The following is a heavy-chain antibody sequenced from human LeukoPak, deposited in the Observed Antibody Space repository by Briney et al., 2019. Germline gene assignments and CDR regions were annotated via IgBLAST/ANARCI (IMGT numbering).Heavy chain of an antibody. J-gene: IGHJ4*02. Sequence: GGSLRLSCAASGFTFSSYAMHWVRQAPGKGLEWVAVISYDGSNKYYADSVKGRFTISRDNSKNTLYVQMNSLRAEDTAVYYCASIQKIDYWGQGTLVTVSS. CDR2: ISYDGSNK. CDR3: ASIQKIDY. CDR1: GFTFSSYA. V-gene: IGHV3-30*04.